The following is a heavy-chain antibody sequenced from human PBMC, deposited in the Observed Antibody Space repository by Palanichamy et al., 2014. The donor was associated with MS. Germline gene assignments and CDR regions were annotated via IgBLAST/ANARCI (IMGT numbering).Heavy chain of an antibody. CDR2: ISAYNGNT. V-gene: IGHV1-18*01. J-gene: IGHJ4*02. Sequence: VQLVQSGAEVKKPGASVKVSCNASGYTFTSYGISWVRQAPGQGLEWMGWISAYNGNTNYAQKFQGRVTMTTDTSTSTAYMELRSLRSDDTAVYYCARHLTLYSYVHFFDYWGQGTLVIVSS. D-gene: IGHD5-18*01. CDR3: ARHLTLYSYVHFFDY. CDR1: GYTFTSYG.